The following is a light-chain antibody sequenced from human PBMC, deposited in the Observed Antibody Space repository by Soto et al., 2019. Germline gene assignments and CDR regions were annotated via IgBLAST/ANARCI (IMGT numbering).Light chain of an antibody. CDR2: GAS. CDR3: QQYGSSPAT. V-gene: IGKV3-20*01. CDR1: QSVSSSY. Sequence: ESVLTQSPGTLSLSPGERATLSCSASQSVSSSYLAWYQQKPGQAPRLLIYGASSRATGIPDRFSGSGSGTAFTLTSSRLEPEDFAVYYWQQYGSSPATFGGGTKVEIK. J-gene: IGKJ4*01.